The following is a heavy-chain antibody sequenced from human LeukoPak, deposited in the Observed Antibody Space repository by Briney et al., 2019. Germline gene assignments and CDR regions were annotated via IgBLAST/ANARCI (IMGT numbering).Heavy chain of an antibody. CDR2: ISGGSGSST. CDR3: AKGSSSGWPYFFDY. Sequence: QPGGSLRLSCAASGFTFSSYAMSWVRQAPGKGLEWFSAISGGSGSSTYHADAVKGRFTISRDNSKTTLYLEMNSLRAEDTAVYYCAKGSSSGWPYFFDYWGQGTLVTVSS. J-gene: IGHJ4*02. D-gene: IGHD6-19*01. V-gene: IGHV3-23*01. CDR1: GFTFSSYA.